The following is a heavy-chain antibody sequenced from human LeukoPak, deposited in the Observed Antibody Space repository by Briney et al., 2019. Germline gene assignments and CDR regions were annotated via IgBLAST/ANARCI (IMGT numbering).Heavy chain of an antibody. V-gene: IGHV4-39*07. CDR3: ASQYSSGWYPFDY. J-gene: IGHJ4*02. Sequence: SETLSLTCTVSGGSISSSSYYWGWIRQPPGKGLEWIGSIYYSGSTYYNPSLKSRVTISVDTSKNQFSLKLSSVTAADTAVYYCASQYSSGWYPFDYWGQGTLVTVSS. D-gene: IGHD6-19*01. CDR2: IYYSGST. CDR1: GGSISSSSYY.